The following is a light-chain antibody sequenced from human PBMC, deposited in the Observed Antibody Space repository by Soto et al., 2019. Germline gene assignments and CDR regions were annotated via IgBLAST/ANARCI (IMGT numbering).Light chain of an antibody. CDR2: ETC. Sequence: QTVPTQAASVSGSPEKSITIFRTAPNNDVGGFSVVSWYHHNQCTAPELVLYETCNRPSGVSDRFSGSKSSPTASLTISGLQAEDESDYYCTSYRAGGTWVFGGGTKVTVL. J-gene: IGLJ3*02. CDR1: NNDVGGFSV. CDR3: TSYRAGGTWV. V-gene: IGLV2-14*01.